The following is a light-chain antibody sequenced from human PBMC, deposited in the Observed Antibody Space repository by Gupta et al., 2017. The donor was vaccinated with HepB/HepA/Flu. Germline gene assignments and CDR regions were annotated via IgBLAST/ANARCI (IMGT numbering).Light chain of an antibody. CDR1: QSISSW. J-gene: IGKJ1*01. CDR2: KAS. V-gene: IGKV1-5*03. Sequence: DIQMTQSPSTLSASVGDRVTITCRASQSISSWLDWYQQKPGKAPKLLIYKASSLESGVPSRFSGSGSGTEFTLKISRLQPDDVATYYCLQDKSYPRTFGQGTKVEIK. CDR3: LQDKSYPRT.